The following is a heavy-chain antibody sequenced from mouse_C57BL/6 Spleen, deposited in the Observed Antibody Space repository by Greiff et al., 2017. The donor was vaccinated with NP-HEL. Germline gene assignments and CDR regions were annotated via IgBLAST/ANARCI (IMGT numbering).Heavy chain of an antibody. V-gene: IGHV1-15*01. CDR2: IDPETGGT. CDR1: GYTFTDYE. CDR3: RREEEGAMDY. Sequence: VQLQQSGAELVRPGASVTLSCKASGYTFTDYEMHWVKQTPVHGLEWIGAIDPETGGTAYNQKFKGKAILTADKSSSTAYMELRSLTSEDSAVYYCRREEEGAMDYWGQGTSVTVSS. J-gene: IGHJ4*01.